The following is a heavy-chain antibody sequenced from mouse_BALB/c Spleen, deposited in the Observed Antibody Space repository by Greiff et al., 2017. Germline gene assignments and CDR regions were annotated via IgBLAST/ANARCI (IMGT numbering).Heavy chain of an antibody. V-gene: IGHV1-63*02. CDR1: GYTFTNYW. CDR2: IYPGGGYT. D-gene: IGHD2-1*01. Sequence: VQLQQSGAELVRPGTSVKISCKASGYTFTNYWLGWVKQRPGHGLEWIGDIYPGGGYTNYNEKFKGKATLTADTSSSTAYMQLSSLTSEDSAVYFCAREGGYGNYWFAYWGQGTLVTVSA. J-gene: IGHJ3*01. CDR3: AREGGYGNYWFAY.